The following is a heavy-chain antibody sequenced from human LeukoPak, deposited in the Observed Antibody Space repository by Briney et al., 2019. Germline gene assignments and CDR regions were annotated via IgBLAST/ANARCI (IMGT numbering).Heavy chain of an antibody. CDR3: AREVDKSIDY. V-gene: IGHV3-21*01. CDR2: ISSSSSYI. CDR1: GFTFSSYS. Sequence: GGSLRLSCAASGFTFSSYSMNWVRQAPGKGLEWVSSISSSSSYIYYANSVKGRFTISRDNAKNSLYLQMNSLRAEDTAVYYCAREVDKSIDYWGQGTLVTVSS. J-gene: IGHJ4*02. D-gene: IGHD3-22*01.